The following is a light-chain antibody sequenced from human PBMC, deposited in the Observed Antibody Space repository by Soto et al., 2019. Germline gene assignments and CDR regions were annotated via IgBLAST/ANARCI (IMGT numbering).Light chain of an antibody. CDR1: SSNIGAGFD. Sequence: QSVLTQPPSVSGAPGQRVTLSCTGTSSNIGAGFDVHWYQQLPGTAPKLLIYGNRNRPSGVPDRFSGSKSGTSASLAIGGLQSEDEADYYCAVWDDSLNGRVFGGGTQLTVL. CDR2: GNR. J-gene: IGLJ3*02. CDR3: AVWDDSLNGRV. V-gene: IGLV1-40*01.